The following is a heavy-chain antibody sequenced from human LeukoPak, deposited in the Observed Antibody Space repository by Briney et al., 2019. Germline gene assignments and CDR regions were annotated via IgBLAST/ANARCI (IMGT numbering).Heavy chain of an antibody. CDR2: INPSGGSS. J-gene: IGHJ4*02. Sequence: ASVKVSCKASGYTFTSYYMHWVRQAPGQGLEWMGIINPSGGSSSYAQKFQGRVTMTRDTSTSTVYMELSSLRSEDTAVYYCARDQINYYDSSGYSQIDYWGQGTLVTVSS. V-gene: IGHV1-46*01. D-gene: IGHD3-22*01. CDR3: ARDQINYYDSSGYSQIDY. CDR1: GYTFTSYY.